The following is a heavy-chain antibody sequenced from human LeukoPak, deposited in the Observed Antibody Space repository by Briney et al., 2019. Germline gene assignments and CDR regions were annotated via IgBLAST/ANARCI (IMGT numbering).Heavy chain of an antibody. CDR1: GGTFSSYA. D-gene: IGHD6-19*01. J-gene: IGHJ6*03. Sequence: ASVKVSCKASGGTFSSYAISWVRQAPGQGLEWMGWINPNSGGTNYAQKFQGRVTMTRDTSISTAYMELSRLTSDDTAVYYCARGVAGSYYYYYMDVWGKGTTVTISS. V-gene: IGHV1-2*02. CDR2: INPNSGGT. CDR3: ARGVAGSYYYYYMDV.